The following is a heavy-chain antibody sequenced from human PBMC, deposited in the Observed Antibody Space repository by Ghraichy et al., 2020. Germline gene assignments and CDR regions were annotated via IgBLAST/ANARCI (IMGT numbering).Heavy chain of an antibody. CDR1: GGSFSGYY. D-gene: IGHD6-13*01. Sequence: SETLSLTCAVYGGSFSGYYWSWIRQPPGKGLEWIGEINHSGSTNYNPSLKSRVTISVETSKNQFSLKLSSVTAADTAVYYCARGSAGQVAAAGSNYFDYWGQGTLVTVSS. CDR3: ARGSAGQVAAAGSNYFDY. CDR2: INHSGST. V-gene: IGHV4-34*01. J-gene: IGHJ4*02.